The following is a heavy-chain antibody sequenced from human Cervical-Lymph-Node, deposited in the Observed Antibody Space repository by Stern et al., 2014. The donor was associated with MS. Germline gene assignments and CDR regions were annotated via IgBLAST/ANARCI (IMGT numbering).Heavy chain of an antibody. D-gene: IGHD5-18*01. CDR1: GGSISNSSYY. Sequence: QLQLQESGPGLVKPSETLSLTCTVSGGSISNSSYYSGWIRQPPGKGLEWIGSVYYGGTTYYKPYLKGRATISVNPSKNNSPLPLRSVTAADTAVYYCLHSAEYWGRGTLVTVSS. J-gene: IGHJ4*02. V-gene: IGHV4-39*01. CDR3: LHSAEY. CDR2: VYYGGTT.